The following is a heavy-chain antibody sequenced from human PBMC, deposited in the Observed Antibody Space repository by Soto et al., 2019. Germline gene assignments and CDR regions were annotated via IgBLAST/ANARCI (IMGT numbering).Heavy chain of an antibody. CDR2: ISYDGSNK. D-gene: IGHD5-12*01. CDR3: AKDLSAYSRSSPAS. J-gene: IGHJ5*02. CDR1: EFTFSSYG. V-gene: IGHV3-30*18. Sequence: QVQLVESGGGVVQPGRSLRLSCAASEFTFSSYGMHWVRQAPGKGLEWVAVISYDGSNKYYADSVKGRFTISRDNSKNTLYLQMNSLRADDTAVYYCAKDLSAYSRSSPASWGQGTLVTVSS.